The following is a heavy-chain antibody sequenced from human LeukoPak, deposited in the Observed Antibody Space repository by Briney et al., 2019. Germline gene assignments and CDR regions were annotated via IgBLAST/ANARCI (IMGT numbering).Heavy chain of an antibody. J-gene: IGHJ4*02. CDR3: ASRALAGEFDY. D-gene: IGHD1-1*01. CDR2: ISPTGSTT. Sequence: GGSLRLSCTASGFSFSGHWVHWARQLPGKGLVWVSRISPTGSTTSYADSVKGRFTVSRDSSKNTLYLQMNSLRAEDTAVYYCASRALAGEFDYWGQGTLVTVSS. V-gene: IGHV3-74*01. CDR1: GFSFSGHW.